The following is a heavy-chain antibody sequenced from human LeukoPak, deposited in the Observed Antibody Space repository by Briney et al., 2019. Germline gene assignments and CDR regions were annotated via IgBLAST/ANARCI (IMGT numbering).Heavy chain of an antibody. Sequence: GGSLRLSCAASGFTFSSYTINWVRQAPGKGLEWVSSISGSSYYIYYADSVRGRFTISRDNAKNSGYLQMNSLRAEDTAVYFCAKERATTTSFDYWGQGTLVTVSS. CDR2: ISGSSYYI. D-gene: IGHD4-11*01. V-gene: IGHV3-21*04. CDR1: GFTFSSYT. CDR3: AKERATTTSFDY. J-gene: IGHJ4*02.